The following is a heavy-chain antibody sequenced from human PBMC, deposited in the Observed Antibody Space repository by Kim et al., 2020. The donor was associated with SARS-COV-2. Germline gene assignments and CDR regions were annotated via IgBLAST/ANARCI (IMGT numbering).Heavy chain of an antibody. CDR3: ARVTLPSYRDGTTVNP. J-gene: IGHJ5*02. CDR2: IYYSGST. V-gene: IGHV4-30-4*01. Sequence: SETLSLTCTVSGGSISSGDYYWSWIRQPPGKGLEWIGYIYYSGSTYYNPSLKSRVTISVDTSKNQFSLKLSSVTAADTAVYYCARVTLPSYRDGTTVNPWGQGTLVTVSS. CDR1: GGSISSGDYY. D-gene: IGHD4-17*01.